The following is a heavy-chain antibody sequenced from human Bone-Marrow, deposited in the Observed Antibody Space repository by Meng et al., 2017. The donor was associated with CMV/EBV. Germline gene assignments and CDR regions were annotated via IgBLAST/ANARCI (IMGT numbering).Heavy chain of an antibody. CDR1: GGTFSSYT. V-gene: IGHV1-18*01. J-gene: IGHJ6*02. Sequence: ASVKVSCKASGGTFSSYTISWVRQAPGQGLEWMGWISAYNGNTNYAQKLPGRVTMTTDTSTRTTYLELRSLRSDDTAVYYCARDSTGAAPGYYYGMDVWGQGTTVTVSS. CDR2: ISAYNGNT. CDR3: ARDSTGAAPGYYYGMDV. D-gene: IGHD2-2*01.